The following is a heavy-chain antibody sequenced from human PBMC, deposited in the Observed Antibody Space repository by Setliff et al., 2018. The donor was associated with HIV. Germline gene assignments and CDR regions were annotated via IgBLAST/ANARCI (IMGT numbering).Heavy chain of an antibody. CDR1: GDSINNYY. J-gene: IGHJ3*02. D-gene: IGHD3-9*01. Sequence: SETLSLTCTVSGDSINNYYWSWIRQPPGKGLEWIGYVYSTGSTNSKSSLKSRVTISVDTSKNQFSLKLSSVTAADTAVYYCARVATGPESFDIWGQGTMVPSPQ. CDR3: ARVATGPESFDI. CDR2: VYSTGST. V-gene: IGHV4-59*01.